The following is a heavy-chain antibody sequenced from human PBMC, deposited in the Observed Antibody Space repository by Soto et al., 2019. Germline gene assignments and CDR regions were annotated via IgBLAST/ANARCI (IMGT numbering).Heavy chain of an antibody. D-gene: IGHD3-3*01. Sequence: QVQLVQSGAEVKKPGASVKVSCKASGYTFTSYDINWVRQATGQGLEWMGWMNPNSGNTGYAQKFQGRVTMTRNTSISTGYMELSSLRSEDTAVYYCARAKYYDFWSGYWAYSYYGMDVWGQGTTVTVSS. CDR3: ARAKYYDFWSGYWAYSYYGMDV. J-gene: IGHJ6*02. CDR1: GYTFTSYD. V-gene: IGHV1-8*01. CDR2: MNPNSGNT.